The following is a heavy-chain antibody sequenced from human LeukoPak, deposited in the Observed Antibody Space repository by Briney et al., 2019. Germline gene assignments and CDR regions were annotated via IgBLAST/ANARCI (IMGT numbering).Heavy chain of an antibody. D-gene: IGHD6-19*01. CDR1: GGSISRSNW. CDR2: IYYSGST. J-gene: IGHJ2*01. Sequence: PSETLSLTCTVSGGSISRSNWWSWVRQPPGKGLEWIGYIYYSGSTNYNPSLKSRVTISVDTSKNQFSLKLSSVTAADTAVYYCARYVSSGSWYFDLWGRGTLVTVSS. V-gene: IGHV4-4*02. CDR3: ARYVSSGSWYFDL.